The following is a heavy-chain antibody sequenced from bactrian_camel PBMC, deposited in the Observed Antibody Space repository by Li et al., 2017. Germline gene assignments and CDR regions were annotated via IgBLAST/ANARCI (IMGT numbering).Heavy chain of an antibody. CDR1: KYTYSSRC. D-gene: IGHD1*01. V-gene: IGHV3S53*01. Sequence: VQLVESGGGSVQTGGSLRLSCEVSKYTYSSRCMGWFRQTPGKQREGVANIDFDGRTGYAESVKGRFATSRDNAMNTVYLQMNSLKVEDTAVYYCFVSFDARHVLRA. CDR2: IDFDGRT.